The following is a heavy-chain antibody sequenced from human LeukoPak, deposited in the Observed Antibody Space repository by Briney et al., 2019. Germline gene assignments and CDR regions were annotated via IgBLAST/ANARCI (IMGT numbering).Heavy chain of an antibody. Sequence: PGGSPRLSCAASGFTFSSYAMHWVRQAPGKGLEWVAVISYDGSNKYYADSVKGRFTISRDNSKNTLYLQMNSLRAEDTAVYYCARDLGQYSSSSPTDYWGQGTLVTVSS. CDR2: ISYDGSNK. V-gene: IGHV3-30*04. CDR3: ARDLGQYSSSSPTDY. D-gene: IGHD6-6*01. CDR1: GFTFSSYA. J-gene: IGHJ4*02.